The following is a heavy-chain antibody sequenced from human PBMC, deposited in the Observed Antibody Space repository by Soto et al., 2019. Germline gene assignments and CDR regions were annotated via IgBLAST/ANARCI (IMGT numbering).Heavy chain of an antibody. Sequence: ASETLSLTCAVYGGSFSGYYWSWIRQPPGMGLEWIGEINHSGSTNYNPSLKSRVTISVDTSKNQFSLKLSSVTAADTAVYYCARGLVVAATGYWGQGTLVTVSS. D-gene: IGHD2-15*01. V-gene: IGHV4-34*01. CDR1: GGSFSGYY. J-gene: IGHJ4*02. CDR2: INHSGST. CDR3: ARGLVVAATGY.